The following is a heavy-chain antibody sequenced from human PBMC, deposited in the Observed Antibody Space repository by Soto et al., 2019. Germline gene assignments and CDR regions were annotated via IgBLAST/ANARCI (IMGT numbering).Heavy chain of an antibody. CDR3: ATETYSNKPFYYYYGMDV. D-gene: IGHD4-4*01. Sequence: ASVKVSCKASGYTFTGYYMHWVRQAPGQVLEGMGWINPNSGGTNYAQKFQGRATMTRDTSISTAYMELSRLRSDDTAVYYCATETYSNKPFYYYYGMDVWGQGTTVTVSS. J-gene: IGHJ6*02. CDR1: GYTFTGYY. CDR2: INPNSGGT. V-gene: IGHV1-2*02.